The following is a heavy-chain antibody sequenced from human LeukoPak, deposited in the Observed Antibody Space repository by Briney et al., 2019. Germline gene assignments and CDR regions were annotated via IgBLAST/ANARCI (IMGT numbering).Heavy chain of an antibody. V-gene: IGHV3-30*02. J-gene: IGHJ6*03. CDR1: GFTFTSYG. Sequence: PGGSLRLSCAASGFTFTSYGIHWVRQAPGKELEWVAFIRYDGSKKYYADSVKGRFTISRDNSKNTLYLQMNSLRAEDRAVYYCAKGSKEVLFTRDHHMDVWGKGTTVT. D-gene: IGHD3-3*01. CDR2: IRYDGSKK. CDR3: AKGSKEVLFTRDHHMDV.